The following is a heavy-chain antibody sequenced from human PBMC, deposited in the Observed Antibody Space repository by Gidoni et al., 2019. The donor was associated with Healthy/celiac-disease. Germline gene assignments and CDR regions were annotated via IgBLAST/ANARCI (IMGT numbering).Heavy chain of an antibody. D-gene: IGHD1-7*01. CDR3: ARGGGRYNWNYDAFDI. V-gene: IGHV1-18*01. J-gene: IGHJ3*02. CDR1: GYTFTSYG. CDR2: FSVYNGNT. Sequence: QVQLVQSGAEVKKPGASVTVSCKASGYTFTSYGISWVRQAPGQGLEWMGWFSVYNGNTNYAQKLQGRVTMTTDTSTRTAYMELRSLRSDDTAVYYCARGGGRYNWNYDAFDIWGQGTMVTVSS.